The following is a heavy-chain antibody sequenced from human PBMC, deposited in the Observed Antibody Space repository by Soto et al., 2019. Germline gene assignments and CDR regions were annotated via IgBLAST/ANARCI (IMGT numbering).Heavy chain of an antibody. D-gene: IGHD2-21*02. V-gene: IGHV1-3*01. CDR3: ARDGAYCGGDCYSAFDY. J-gene: IGHJ4*02. Sequence: ASVKVSCKASGYTFTSYAMHWVRQAPGQRLEWMGWINAGNGNTKYSQKFQGRDTITRDTSASTAYMELSSLRSEDTAFYYCARDGAYCGGDCYSAFDYWGQGTLVTVSS. CDR2: INAGNGNT. CDR1: GYTFTSYA.